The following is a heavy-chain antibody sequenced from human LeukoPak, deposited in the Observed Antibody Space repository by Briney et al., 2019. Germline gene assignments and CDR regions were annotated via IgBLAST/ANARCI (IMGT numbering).Heavy chain of an antibody. CDR2: ISGSGGST. CDR3: AKSPGYDFWSGYREYFDY. CDR1: GFTFSSYA. D-gene: IGHD3-3*01. Sequence: GGSLRLSCAASGFTFSSYAMSWVRQAPGKGLEWVSAISGSGGSTYYADSVKGRFTISRDNSKNTLYLQMNSLRAEDTAVYYCAKSPGYDFWSGYREYFDYWGQGTLVTVSS. J-gene: IGHJ4*02. V-gene: IGHV3-23*01.